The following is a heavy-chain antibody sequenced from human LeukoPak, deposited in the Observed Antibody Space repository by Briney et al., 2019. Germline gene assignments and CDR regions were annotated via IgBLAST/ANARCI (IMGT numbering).Heavy chain of an antibody. CDR3: ARGTVTTYSITKRYYFDY. D-gene: IGHD4-17*01. V-gene: IGHV4-4*07. Sequence: SETLSLTCTVPRGSLTTYYWSCIRHPAGKRLGSIVRIYTSRSTNYNPPPQSRANMSADTSKPRFSLKLSSVTAADTAVYYCARGTVTTYSITKRYYFDYWGQGTLVTVSS. CDR2: IYTSRST. J-gene: IGHJ4*02. CDR1: RGSLTTYY.